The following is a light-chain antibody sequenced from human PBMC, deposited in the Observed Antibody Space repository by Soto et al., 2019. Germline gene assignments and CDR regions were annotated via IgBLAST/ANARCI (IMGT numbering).Light chain of an antibody. CDR2: GAS. CDR1: QSVYNN. CDR3: QQYNSWPLT. J-gene: IGKJ4*01. Sequence: EVVMTQSPATLSVSPGERATLSCRTSQSVYNNLAWYLQKPGQAPRLLISGASTRATGIPARFSGSGSGTEFTPTINSLQSEDFAVYYCQQYNSWPLTFGGGTKVEIK. V-gene: IGKV3D-15*01.